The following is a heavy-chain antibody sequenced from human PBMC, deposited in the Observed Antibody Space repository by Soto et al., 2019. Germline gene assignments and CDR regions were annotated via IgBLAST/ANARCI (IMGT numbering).Heavy chain of an antibody. CDR3: ARDRQPDGIWTLDY. CDR1: GFTVSTYT. Sequence: GGSLRLSCSAFGFTVSTYTTGWVRLAPGKGLEWVSTIFSSGGTQHADSVTGRFSISRDNSRNTVYLQMNSLGVDDTAMYYCARDRQPDGIWTLDYWGRGILVTVSS. D-gene: IGHD2-15*01. V-gene: IGHV3-23*01. J-gene: IGHJ4*02. CDR2: IFSSGGT.